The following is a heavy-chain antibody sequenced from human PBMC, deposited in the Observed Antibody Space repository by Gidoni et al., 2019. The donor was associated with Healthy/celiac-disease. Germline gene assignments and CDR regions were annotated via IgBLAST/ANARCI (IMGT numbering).Heavy chain of an antibody. V-gene: IGHV3-33*08. CDR3: ARDGVAARRARRGYYYYYMDV. CDR1: GFTFSSYG. CDR2: IWYDGSNK. D-gene: IGHD6-6*01. J-gene: IGHJ6*03. Sequence: QVQLVESGGGVVQPGRSLRLSCAASGFTFSSYGMHWVRQAPGKGLEWVAVIWYDGSNKYYADSVKGRFTISRDNSKNTLYLQMNSLRAEDTAVYYCARDGVAARRARRGYYYYYMDVWGKGTTVTVSS.